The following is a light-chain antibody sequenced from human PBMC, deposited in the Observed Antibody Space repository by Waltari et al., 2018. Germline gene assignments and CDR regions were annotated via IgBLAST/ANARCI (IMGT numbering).Light chain of an antibody. J-gene: IGLJ2*01. CDR3: LVWHSTTDHHGV. CDR2: YDS. V-gene: IGLV3-21*04. CDR1: TIGRKS. Sequence: SYVVTQSPSVSVAPGETAGITCGGATIGRKSVHWYQQRPGQAPVLVISYDSDRPSGIPERFSGSNSGNTATLTISWVEADDEADYYCLVWHSTTDHHGVFGGGTKLTVL.